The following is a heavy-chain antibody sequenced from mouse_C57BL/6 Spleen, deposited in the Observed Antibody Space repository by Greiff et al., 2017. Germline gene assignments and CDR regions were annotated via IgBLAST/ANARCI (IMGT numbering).Heavy chain of an antibody. V-gene: IGHV5-17*01. J-gene: IGHJ4*01. CDR1: GFTFSDYG. CDR2: ISSGSSTI. D-gene: IGHD2-14*01. CDR3: ARRDDGHHYAMDY. Sequence: EVKLVESGGGLVKPGGSLKLSCAASGFTFSDYGMHWVRQAPEKGLEWVAYISSGSSTIYYADTVKGRFTISRDNAKNTLFLQMTSLRSEDTAMXYCARRDDGHHYAMDYWGQGTSVTVSS.